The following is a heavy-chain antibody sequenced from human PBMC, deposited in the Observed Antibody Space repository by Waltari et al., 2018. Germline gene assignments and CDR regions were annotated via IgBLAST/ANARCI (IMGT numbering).Heavy chain of an antibody. Sequence: EVQLLESGGGLVQPGGSLRLSCVASGFSLTGHAMRWVRQVPGKGLGWVLAFGSDGRTYYADSVEGRFTISTDNSKNTLYLEMNSLRAEDTAVYYCAKEVWQQLVKMVGWFDPWGQGTLVTVSS. D-gene: IGHD6-13*01. CDR3: AKEVWQQLVKMVGWFDP. CDR2: FGSDGRT. CDR1: GFSLTGHA. J-gene: IGHJ5*02. V-gene: IGHV3-23*01.